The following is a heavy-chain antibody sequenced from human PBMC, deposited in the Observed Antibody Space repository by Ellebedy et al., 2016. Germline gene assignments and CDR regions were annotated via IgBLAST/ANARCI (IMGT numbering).Heavy chain of an antibody. J-gene: IGHJ4*02. Sequence: SETLSLTCAVYGGSFSSYYWTWIRQSPGKGLEWIGEITHSGSTTYNPSLKSRVTISVDTSKNQFSLKLRSVTAADPAVYYCARLGKMVTIFGVNLPGNFDYWGQGIPVTVSS. CDR1: GGSFSSYY. CDR3: ARLGKMVTIFGVNLPGNFDY. V-gene: IGHV4-34*01. CDR2: ITHSGST. D-gene: IGHD3-3*01.